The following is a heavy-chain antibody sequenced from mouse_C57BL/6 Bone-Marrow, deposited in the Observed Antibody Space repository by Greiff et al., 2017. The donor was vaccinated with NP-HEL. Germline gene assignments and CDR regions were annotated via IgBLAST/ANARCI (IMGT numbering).Heavy chain of an antibody. D-gene: IGHD1-1*01. CDR2: IYPGSGGT. V-gene: IGHV1-55*01. J-gene: IGHJ2*01. CDR3: ARIYYGSSYFDY. Sequence: QVQLQQPGAELVKPGASVKMSCKASGYTFTSYWITWVKQRPGQGLEWIGDIYPGSGGTNYNEKFKSKATLTVDTSSSTAYMQLSSLTSEDSAVYYCARIYYGSSYFDYWGQGTTLTVSS. CDR1: GYTFTSYW.